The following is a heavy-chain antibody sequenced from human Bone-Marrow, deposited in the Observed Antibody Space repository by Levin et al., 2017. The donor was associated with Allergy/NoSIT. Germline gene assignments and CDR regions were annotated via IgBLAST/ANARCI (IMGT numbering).Heavy chain of an antibody. V-gene: IGHV3-7*01. CDR1: AGFSFSSYW. CDR3: GSETRLKAFDV. Sequence: GGSLRLSCAASAGFSFSSYWMSWVRQAPGKGLEWVANINQDGRQIYYVDSVKGRFTISRDNAKSSLFLQMNSLRAEDTAVYYCGSETRLKAFDVWGQGTMATVSS. J-gene: IGHJ3*01. D-gene: IGHD1-7*01. CDR2: INQDGRQI.